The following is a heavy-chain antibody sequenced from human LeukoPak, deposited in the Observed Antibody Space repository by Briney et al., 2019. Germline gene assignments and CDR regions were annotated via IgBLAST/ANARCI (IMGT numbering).Heavy chain of an antibody. CDR1: GVTVSTYY. Sequence: GGSLRLSCAASGVTVSTYYMSWGRQAPGKGLGCGSVIYGGGSTYYAESVKGRFPVSRDNSKTTLYLQMNSLRAEDTAMYYCARGLGYCTSTTCLLPFDYWGQGTLVTVSS. CDR3: ARGLGYCTSTTCLLPFDY. D-gene: IGHD2-2*01. J-gene: IGHJ4*02. CDR2: IYGGGST. V-gene: IGHV3-53*01.